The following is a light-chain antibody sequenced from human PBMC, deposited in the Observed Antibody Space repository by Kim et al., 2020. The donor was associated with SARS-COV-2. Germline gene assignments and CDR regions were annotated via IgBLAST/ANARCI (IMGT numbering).Light chain of an antibody. J-gene: IGLJ3*02. Sequence: QSVLTQPPSTSGTPGQRVTISCSGSSSNVGLHFVNWYQQLPGTAPKVFIYNDNQRPSGVPDQFSGSRSGTSASLAISGLQSEDEADYYCATWDVSLNGWVFGGGTQLTVL. CDR3: ATWDVSLNGWV. CDR1: SSNVGLHF. V-gene: IGLV1-44*01. CDR2: NDN.